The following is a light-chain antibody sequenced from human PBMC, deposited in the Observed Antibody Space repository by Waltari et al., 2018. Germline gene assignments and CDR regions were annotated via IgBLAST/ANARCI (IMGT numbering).Light chain of an antibody. CDR2: RNN. Sequence: QSVLTQAPSASRTPGPRVTIPCSGSSSNIQNNPVNCYLHLPGTTPKLRLYRNNQRRPGVPDSIPGCTSGTSAGGASCGLKGGDEAEDECAAWGDSRSGVYGVFGGGTKLTVL. J-gene: IGLJ3*02. CDR1: SSNIQNNP. CDR3: AAWGDSRSGVYGV. V-gene: IGLV1-44*01.